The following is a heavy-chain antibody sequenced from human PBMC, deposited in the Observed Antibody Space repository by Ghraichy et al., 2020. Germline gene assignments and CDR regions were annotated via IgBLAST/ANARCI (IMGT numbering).Heavy chain of an antibody. CDR3: ARGYDILTKYYYYGMDV. J-gene: IGHJ6*02. CDR1: GGSFSGYY. Sequence: SETLSLTCAVYGGSFSGYYWSWIRQPPGKGLEWIGAINHSGSTNYNPSLKSRVTISVDTSKNQFSRKLSSVTAADTAVYYCARGYDILTKYYYYGMDVWGQWTTVTVSS. CDR2: INHSGST. V-gene: IGHV4-34*01. D-gene: IGHD3-9*01.